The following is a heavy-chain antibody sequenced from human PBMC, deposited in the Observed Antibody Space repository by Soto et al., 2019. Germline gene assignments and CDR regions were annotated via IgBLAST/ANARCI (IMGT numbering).Heavy chain of an antibody. CDR1: GFTFSSYA. CDR2: ISYDGSNK. CDR3: ARDLYSSGFFDY. Sequence: GGSLRLSCAASGFTFSSYAMHWVRQAPGKGLEWVAVISYDGSNKYYADSVKGRFTISRDNSKNTLYLQMNSLRAEDTAVYYCARDLYSSGFFDYWGQGTLVTVS. V-gene: IGHV3-30-3*01. J-gene: IGHJ4*02. D-gene: IGHD6-19*01.